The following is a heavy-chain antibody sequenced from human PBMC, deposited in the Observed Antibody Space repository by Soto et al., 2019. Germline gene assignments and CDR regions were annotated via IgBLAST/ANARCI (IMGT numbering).Heavy chain of an antibody. CDR3: ARDRGGANSSSWYVSENNWFDP. CDR1: GGSISSGDYY. D-gene: IGHD6-13*01. Sequence: SETLSLTCTVSGGSISSGDYYWSWIRQPPGKGLEWIGYIYYSGSTYYNPSLKSRVTISVDTSKNQFSLKLSSVTAADPAVYYCARDRGGANSSSWYVSENNWFDPWGQGTLVTVSS. J-gene: IGHJ5*02. CDR2: IYYSGST. V-gene: IGHV4-30-4*01.